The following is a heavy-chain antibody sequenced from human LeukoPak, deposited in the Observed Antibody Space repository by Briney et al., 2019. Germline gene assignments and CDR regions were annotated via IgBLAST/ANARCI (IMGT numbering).Heavy chain of an antibody. CDR3: AKDLGF. V-gene: IGHV3-23*01. J-gene: IGHJ3*01. CDR2: ISGSGGNT. Sequence: GGSLRLSCVASGFSFTSSWMTWVRQAPGKGLEWVSAISGSGGNTYYADSVKGRFTISRDNSKNTLYLQMNSLRAEDKAVYYCAKDLGFWGQGTMVTVSS. CDR1: GFSFTSSW. D-gene: IGHD2-2*03.